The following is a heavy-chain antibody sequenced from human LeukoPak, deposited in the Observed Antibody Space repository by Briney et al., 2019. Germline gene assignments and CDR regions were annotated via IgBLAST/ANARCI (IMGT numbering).Heavy chain of an antibody. J-gene: IGHJ4*02. CDR1: GASISSYY. CDR3: ASDRGYSYAFDY. D-gene: IGHD5-18*01. V-gene: IGHV4-4*07. Sequence: SETLSLTCTVFGASISSYYWSWFRQPAGKGLEWIGRTYTSGSTNYNPSLKSRVTISIDTSKNQFSLKLNSVTAADTAVYYCASDRGYSYAFDYWGQGTLVTVSS. CDR2: TYTSGST.